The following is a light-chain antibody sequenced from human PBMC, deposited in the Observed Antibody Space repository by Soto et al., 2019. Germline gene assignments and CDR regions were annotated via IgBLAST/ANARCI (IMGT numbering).Light chain of an antibody. CDR1: QSLVYSDGNTY. CDR2: KVS. Sequence: DVVMTQSPLSLPVTLGQPASISCRSSQSLVYSDGNTYLSWFQQRPGQSPRRLIYKVSNRDSGVPDRFSGGGSGTDFALKISRVEAEDVGIYYCMQGTNRPRWTFGRGTKVEIK. CDR3: MQGTNRPRWT. J-gene: IGKJ1*01. V-gene: IGKV2-30*01.